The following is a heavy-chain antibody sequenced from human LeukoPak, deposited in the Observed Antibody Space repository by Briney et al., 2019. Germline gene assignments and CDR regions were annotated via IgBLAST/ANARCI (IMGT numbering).Heavy chain of an antibody. J-gene: IGHJ1*01. CDR2: ISGSGGST. CDR3: AKDQQWLGVEYFQH. D-gene: IGHD6-19*01. V-gene: IGHV3-23*01. CDR1: GFTFSSYA. Sequence: PGGSLRLSCAASGFTFSSYAMCWVRQAPGKGLEWVSAISGSGGSTYYADSVKGRFTISRDNSKNTLYLQMNSLRAEDTAVYYCAKDQQWLGVEYFQHWGQGTLVTVSS.